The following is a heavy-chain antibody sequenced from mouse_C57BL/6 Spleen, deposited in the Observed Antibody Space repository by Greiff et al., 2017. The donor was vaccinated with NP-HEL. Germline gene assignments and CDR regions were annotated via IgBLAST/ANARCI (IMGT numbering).Heavy chain of an antibody. CDR3: TRRTYGSSWGFDY. Sequence: QVQLQQSGAELVRPGASVTLSCKASGYTFTDYEMHWVKQTPVHGLEWIGAIDPETGGTAYNQKFKGKAILTADKSSSTAYMELRSLTSEDSAVYYCTRRTYGSSWGFDYWGQGTTLTVSS. D-gene: IGHD1-1*01. CDR1: GYTFTDYE. J-gene: IGHJ2*01. CDR2: IDPETGGT. V-gene: IGHV1-15*01.